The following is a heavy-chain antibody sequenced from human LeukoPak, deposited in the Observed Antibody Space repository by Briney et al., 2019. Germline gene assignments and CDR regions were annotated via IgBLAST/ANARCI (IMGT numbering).Heavy chain of an antibody. CDR2: IYYSGST. D-gene: IGHD6-13*01. CDR1: GGSISSGDYY. J-gene: IGHJ5*02. V-gene: IGHV4-30-4*08. CDR3: ARGNYYSSRLSNWFDP. Sequence: SETLSLTCTVSGGSISSGDYYWSWIRQPPGKGLEWIGYIYYSGSTYYNPSLKSRVTISVDTSKNQFSLKLSSVTAADTAVYYCARGNYYSSRLSNWFDPWGQGTLVTVSS.